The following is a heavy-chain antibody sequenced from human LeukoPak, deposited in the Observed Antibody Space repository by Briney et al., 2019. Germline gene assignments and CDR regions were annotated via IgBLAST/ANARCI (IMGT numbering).Heavy chain of an antibody. J-gene: IGHJ4*02. V-gene: IGHV3-21*01. CDR1: GFTFSSYS. CDR2: ISSSSSYI. D-gene: IGHD6-19*01. CDR3: ARDVSSGWYSFAY. Sequence: GGSLRLSCAASGFTFSSYSMNWVRQAPGTGRECVSSISSSSSYIYYADSAKGRFTLSRDNTKNSLYLQMNSLRAEDTALYCSARDVSSGWYSFAYWGERTLVTVSS.